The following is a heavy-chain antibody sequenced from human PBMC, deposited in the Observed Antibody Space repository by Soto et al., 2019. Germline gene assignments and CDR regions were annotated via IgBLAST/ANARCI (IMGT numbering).Heavy chain of an antibody. D-gene: IGHD3-3*01. V-gene: IGHV4-39*01. CDR3: ARGRYDFWSGYSGLDY. CDR1: GGSISSSSYY. CDR2: IYYSGST. Sequence: KTSETLSLTCTVSGGSISSSSYYWGWIRRPPGKGLEWIGSIYYSGSTYYNPSLKSRVTISVDTSKNQFSLKLSSVTAADTAVYYCARGRYDFWSGYSGLDYWGQGTLVTVSS. J-gene: IGHJ4*02.